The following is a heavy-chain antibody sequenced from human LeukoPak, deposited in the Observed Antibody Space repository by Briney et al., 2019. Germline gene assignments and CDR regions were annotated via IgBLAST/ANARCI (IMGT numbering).Heavy chain of an antibody. CDR1: GGSISGYY. J-gene: IGHJ4*02. Sequence: SETLSLTCTVSGGSISGYYWTWIRQPPGKGLEWMGYVYYSGSTSYNPSLNSRVTMSVDTSKNQFSLKLSSVTATDTAVYYCARYFCSGGRCSHFDYWGQGILVTVSS. CDR3: ARYFCSGGRCSHFDY. V-gene: IGHV4-59*08. D-gene: IGHD2-15*01. CDR2: VYYSGST.